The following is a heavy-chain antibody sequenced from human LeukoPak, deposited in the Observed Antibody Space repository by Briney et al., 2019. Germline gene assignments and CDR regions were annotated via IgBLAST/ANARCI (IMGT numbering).Heavy chain of an antibody. CDR3: ARGHYLPDY. D-gene: IGHD1-26*01. Sequence: ASVKVSCKASGYTFTSNHMHWMRQAPGQGLEWMGMIKTSGGRTSYAQKFQGRVTMTRNTSISTAYMELSSLRSEDTAVYYCARGHYLPDYWGQGTLVTVSS. CDR2: IKTSGGRT. V-gene: IGHV1-46*01. CDR1: GYTFTSNH. J-gene: IGHJ4*02.